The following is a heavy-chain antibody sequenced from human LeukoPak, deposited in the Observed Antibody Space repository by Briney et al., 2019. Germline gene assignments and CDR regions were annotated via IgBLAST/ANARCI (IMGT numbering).Heavy chain of an antibody. CDR2: ISSRGDTI. D-gene: IGHD6-19*01. J-gene: IGHJ5*01. CDR3: ARGYASAWCDC. Sequence: GGSLRLSCAGSGFTFSSYEMNWVRQAPGKGLEWVSYISSRGDTIYYADSVRGRFTLYRDNARNSLYLQMNSLRAEDTAVYYCARGYASAWCDCWGQGALVTVSS. CDR1: GFTFSSYE. V-gene: IGHV3-48*03.